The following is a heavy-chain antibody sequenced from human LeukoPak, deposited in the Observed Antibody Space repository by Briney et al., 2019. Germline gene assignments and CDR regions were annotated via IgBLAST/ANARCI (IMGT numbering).Heavy chain of an antibody. CDR1: GGTFSSYA. Sequence: SVKVSCKASGGTFSSYAISWVRQAPGQGLEWMGGIIPIFGTANYAQKFQGRVTIIADESTSTAYMELSSLRSEDTAVYYCASVGRVWNDGTLYYWGQGTLVTVSS. CDR2: IIPIFGTA. D-gene: IGHD1-1*01. CDR3: ASVGRVWNDGTLYY. V-gene: IGHV1-69*01. J-gene: IGHJ4*02.